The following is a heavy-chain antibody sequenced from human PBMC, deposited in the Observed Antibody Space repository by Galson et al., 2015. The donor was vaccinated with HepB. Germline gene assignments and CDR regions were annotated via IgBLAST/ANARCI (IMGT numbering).Heavy chain of an antibody. CDR2: ISGSGGST. CDR1: GFTFSSYA. CDR3: ARNYRDKRGVRGLAWCYFDY. D-gene: IGHD3-10*01. J-gene: IGHJ4*02. V-gene: IGHV3-23*01. Sequence: SLRLSCAASGFTFSSYAMSWVRQAPGKGLEWVSAISGSGGSTYYADSVKGRFTISRDNSKNTLYLQMNSLRAEDTAVYYCARNYRDKRGVRGLAWCYFDYWGQGTLVTVSS.